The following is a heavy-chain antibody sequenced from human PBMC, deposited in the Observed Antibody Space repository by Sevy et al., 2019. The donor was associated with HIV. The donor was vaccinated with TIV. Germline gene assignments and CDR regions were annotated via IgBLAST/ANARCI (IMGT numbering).Heavy chain of an antibody. J-gene: IGHJ4*02. Sequence: GGSLRLSCAASGFTVSSNYMNWVRQAPGRGLEWVSVIYTGGSTYYSDSVKGRFAISRDNSKNTLYLQMNSLGAEDTAVYYCARGREGGLDFWGQGVLVTVSS. CDR2: IYTGGST. D-gene: IGHD3-16*01. V-gene: IGHV3-53*01. CDR3: ARGREGGLDF. CDR1: GFTVSSNY.